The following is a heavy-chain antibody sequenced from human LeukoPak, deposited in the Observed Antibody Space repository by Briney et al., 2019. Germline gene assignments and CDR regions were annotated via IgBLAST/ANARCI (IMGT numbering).Heavy chain of an antibody. CDR2: INPNSGGT. J-gene: IGHJ4*02. D-gene: IGHD3-10*01. Sequence: ASVKVSCKASGYTFTAYNMHWVRQAPGQGLEWMGWINPNSGGTNYAQKFQGRVTMTRDTSITTAYMELTRVRSDDTAVYYCARVSMAYYDSENYYNCIDYWGQGTLVTVSS. CDR1: GYTFTAYN. CDR3: ARVSMAYYDSENYYNCIDY. V-gene: IGHV1-2*02.